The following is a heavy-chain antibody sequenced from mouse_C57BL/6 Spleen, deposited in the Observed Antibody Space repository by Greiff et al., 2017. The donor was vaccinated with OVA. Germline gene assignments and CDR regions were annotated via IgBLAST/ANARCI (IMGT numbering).Heavy chain of an antibody. D-gene: IGHD1-1*01. V-gene: IGHV1-80*01. CDR3: ARKAYYGSSPFDY. Sequence: QVQLKQSGAELVKPGASVKISCKASGYAFSSYWMNWVKQRPGKGLEWIGQIYPGDGDTNYNGKFKGKATLTADKSSSTAYMQLSSLTSEDSAVYFCARKAYYGSSPFDYWGQGTTLTVSS. J-gene: IGHJ2*01. CDR2: IYPGDGDT. CDR1: GYAFSSYW.